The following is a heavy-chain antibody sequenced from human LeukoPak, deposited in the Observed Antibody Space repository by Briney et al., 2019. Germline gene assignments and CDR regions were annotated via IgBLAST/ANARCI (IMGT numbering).Heavy chain of an antibody. CDR3: AGLYGSGSYYGDLFDY. D-gene: IGHD3-10*01. J-gene: IGHJ4*02. Sequence: SETLSLTCTVSGGSISSSSYYWGWIRQPPGEGLEWTGSIYYSGSTYYNPSLKSRVTISVDTSKNQFSLKLSSVTAADTAVYYCAGLYGSGSYYGDLFDYWGQGTLVTVSS. V-gene: IGHV4-39*07. CDR1: GGSISSSSYY. CDR2: IYYSGST.